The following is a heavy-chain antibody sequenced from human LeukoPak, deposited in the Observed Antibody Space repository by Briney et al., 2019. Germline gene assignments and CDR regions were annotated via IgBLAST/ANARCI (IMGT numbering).Heavy chain of an antibody. CDR2: INTNTGNP. V-gene: IGHV7-4-1*02. CDR3: ARGGAKSISTAGTNY. D-gene: IGHD6-13*01. Sequence: ASVKVSCKASGYTFTSYAMNWVRQAPGQGLEWMGWINTNTGNPTYAQGFTGRFVFSLDTSVSTAYLQISSLKAEDTAVYYCARGGAKSISTAGTNYWGQGTLVTVSS. CDR1: GYTFTSYA. J-gene: IGHJ4*02.